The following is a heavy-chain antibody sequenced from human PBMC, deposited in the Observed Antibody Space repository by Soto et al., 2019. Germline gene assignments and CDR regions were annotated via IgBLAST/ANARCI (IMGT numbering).Heavy chain of an antibody. CDR1: GLTFNAYA. J-gene: IGHJ4*02. D-gene: IGHD5-12*01. Sequence: GGSLRLSCAASGLTFNAYAMNWVRQNPGRGLEWVSHISANGKDFFYADSVRGRFTVSRGNARNSLSLQMNSLRAEDTAVYYCARWGGMATIFGFDYWGQGTLVTVSS. V-gene: IGHV3-48*01. CDR3: ARWGGMATIFGFDY. CDR2: ISANGKDF.